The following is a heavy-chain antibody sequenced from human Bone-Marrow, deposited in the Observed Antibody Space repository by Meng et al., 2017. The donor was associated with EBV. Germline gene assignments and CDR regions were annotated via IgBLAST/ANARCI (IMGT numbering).Heavy chain of an antibody. CDR3: ARGSLGWELPRPFDY. CDR1: GESFSGYY. J-gene: IGHJ4*02. D-gene: IGHD1-26*01. CDR2: INHSGST. V-gene: IGHV4-34*01. Sequence: QGQLQKWGSGLLKPSETLSPTCAVYGESFSGYYWNWIRQPPGKGLEWIGEINHSGSTNYNPSLKSRVTISVDTSKNQFSLKLSSVTAADTAVYYCARGSLGWELPRPFDYWGQGTLVTVSS.